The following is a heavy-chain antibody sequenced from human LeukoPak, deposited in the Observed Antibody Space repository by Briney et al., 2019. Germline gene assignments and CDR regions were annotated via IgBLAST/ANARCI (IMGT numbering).Heavy chain of an antibody. J-gene: IGHJ2*01. Sequence: SETLSLTCTVSGGSTSSGDYYWSWIRQPPGKGLEWIGYIYYSGSTYYNPSLKSRVTISVDTSKNQFSLKLSSVTAADTAVYYCARLFRRRAATTYWYFDLWGRGTLVTVSS. CDR1: GGSTSSGDYY. V-gene: IGHV4-30-4*01. D-gene: IGHD1-1*01. CDR2: IYYSGST. CDR3: ARLFRRRAATTYWYFDL.